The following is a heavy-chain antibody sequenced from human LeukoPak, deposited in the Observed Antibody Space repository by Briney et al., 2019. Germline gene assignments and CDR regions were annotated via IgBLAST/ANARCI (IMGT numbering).Heavy chain of an antibody. CDR3: ARDEGVRFLEWTPNAFDI. J-gene: IGHJ3*02. V-gene: IGHV3-48*02. CDR1: GFTFSSYS. Sequence: AGGSLRLSCAASGFTFSSYSMNWVRQAPGKGLEWVSYISSSSSTIYYADSVKGRFTISRDNAKNSLYLRMNSLRDEDTAVYYCARDEGVRFLEWTPNAFDIWGQGTMVTVSS. D-gene: IGHD3-3*01. CDR2: ISSSSSTI.